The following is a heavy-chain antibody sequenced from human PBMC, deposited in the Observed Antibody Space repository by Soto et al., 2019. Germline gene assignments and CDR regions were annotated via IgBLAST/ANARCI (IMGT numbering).Heavy chain of an antibody. Sequence: ASEEVFSKASGYTFTSYDINWVRQATGQGLEWMGWMNPNSGNTGYAQKFQGRVTMTRNTSISTAYMELSSLRSEDTAVYYCARGASNYEFWSGSYVFRYYFDYWSEGALDTVSS. D-gene: IGHD3-3*01. CDR2: MNPNSGNT. V-gene: IGHV1-8*01. CDR1: GYTFTSYD. CDR3: ARGASNYEFWSGSYVFRYYFDY. J-gene: IGHJ4*02.